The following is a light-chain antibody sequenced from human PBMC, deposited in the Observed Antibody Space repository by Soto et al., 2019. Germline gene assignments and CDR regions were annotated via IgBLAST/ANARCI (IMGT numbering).Light chain of an antibody. CDR3: QEYGDWAPET. Sequence: EVVLTQSPATLSVSPGDRATLSCRASQSVSRNLAWYQQKPGQAPRLLIYGASTRATGVPARFSGSGSATEFPLSISSLQAEDVAVYYCQEYGDWAPETFGQGAKLEI. CDR2: GAS. J-gene: IGKJ2*01. V-gene: IGKV3-15*01. CDR1: QSVSRN.